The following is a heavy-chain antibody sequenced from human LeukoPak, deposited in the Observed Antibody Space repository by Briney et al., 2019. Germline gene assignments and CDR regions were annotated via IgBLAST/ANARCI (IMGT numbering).Heavy chain of an antibody. CDR2: IKEDGSDK. D-gene: IGHD4-17*01. J-gene: IGHJ3*02. CDR3: ARGLDYGDYGGAFDI. Sequence: GGSLRLSCAASGFMFNTYWMAWVRQAPGKGLEWVANIKEDGSDKNYVDSVKGRFTISRDNADNSLYLQMNSLRAEDTAVYYCARGLDYGDYGGAFDIWGQGTMVTVSS. CDR1: GFMFNTYW. V-gene: IGHV3-7*01.